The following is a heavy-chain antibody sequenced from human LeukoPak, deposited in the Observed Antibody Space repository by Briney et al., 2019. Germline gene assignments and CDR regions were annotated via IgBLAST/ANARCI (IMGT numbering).Heavy chain of an antibody. CDR1: GYTFTTHD. CDR2: IIPIFGTA. D-gene: IGHD1-26*01. V-gene: IGHV1-69*13. J-gene: IGHJ3*02. CDR3: ARVSGIVGATTSPLRAFDI. Sequence: SVKVSCKASGYTFTTHDINWVRQAPGQGLEWMGGIIPIFGTANYAQKFQGRVTITADESTSTAYMELSSLRSEDTAVYYCARVSGIVGATTSPLRAFDIWGQGTMVTVSS.